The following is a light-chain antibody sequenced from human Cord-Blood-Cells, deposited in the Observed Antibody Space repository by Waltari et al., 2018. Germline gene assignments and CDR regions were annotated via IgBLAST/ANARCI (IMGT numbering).Light chain of an antibody. CDR3: SSYTSSSTYVV. CDR1: SSDVGGYNY. V-gene: IGLV2-14*01. CDR2: DVS. J-gene: IGLJ2*01. Sequence: QSALTQPASVSGSPGQSITISCTGPSSDVGGYNYVSWYQQHPGKAPKLRIYDVSNRPSGVSNRFSGSKSGNTASLTISGLQAEDEADYYCSSYTSSSTYVVFGGGTKLTVL.